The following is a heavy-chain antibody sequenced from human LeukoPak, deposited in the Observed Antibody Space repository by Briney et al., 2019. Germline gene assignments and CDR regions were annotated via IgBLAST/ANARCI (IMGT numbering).Heavy chain of an antibody. CDR3: ARVGYCSGGSCYSGSYHYYGMDV. V-gene: IGHV4-59*02. CDR2: IYYSGSN. J-gene: IGHJ6*02. D-gene: IGHD2-15*01. CDR1: GVSVSSYY. Sequence: PSETLSLTCTVSGVSVSSYYWSWIRQPPGKGPEWIGYIYYSGSNNYNPSLKSRVTITVDTSKNQFSLKLSSVTAADTAVYYCARVGYCSGGSCYSGSYHYYGMDVWGQGTTVTVSS.